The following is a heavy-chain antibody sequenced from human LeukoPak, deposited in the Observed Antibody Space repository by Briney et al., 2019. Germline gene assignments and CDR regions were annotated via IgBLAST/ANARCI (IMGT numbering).Heavy chain of an antibody. CDR1: GFTFDDYA. Sequence: PGGSLRLSCAASGFTFDDYAMHWVRQAPGKGLEWVSGISWNSGSIGYADSVKGRFTISRDNAKNSLYLQMNSLRAEDTALYYCAITMVRGVSRFDYRGQGTLVTVSS. J-gene: IGHJ4*02. CDR2: ISWNSGSI. CDR3: AITMVRGVSRFDY. D-gene: IGHD3-10*01. V-gene: IGHV3-9*01.